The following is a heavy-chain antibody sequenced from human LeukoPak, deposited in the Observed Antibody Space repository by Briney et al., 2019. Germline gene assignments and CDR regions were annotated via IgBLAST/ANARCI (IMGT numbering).Heavy chain of an antibody. Sequence: ASVKVSCKASGYTFTGYYMHWVRQAPGQGLEWMGILNPSGGSTSYAQKFQGRVTMTRDTSTSTVYMELSSLRSEDTAVYYCVKGGPAWYYYYDMDVWGQGTTVTVSS. J-gene: IGHJ6*02. CDR1: GYTFTGYY. V-gene: IGHV1-46*01. CDR3: VKGGPAWYYYYDMDV. CDR2: LNPSGGST. D-gene: IGHD1-14*01.